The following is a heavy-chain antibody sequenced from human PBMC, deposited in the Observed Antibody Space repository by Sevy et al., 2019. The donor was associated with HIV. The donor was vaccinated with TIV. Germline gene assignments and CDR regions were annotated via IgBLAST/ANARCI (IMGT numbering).Heavy chain of an antibody. CDR1: GFTFSSYA. CDR3: AKRLAVPGPYFDH. Sequence: GGSLRLSCAASGFTFSSYAMSWVRQAPGKWLEWVSAISGSGGNTYYADSVKGRFTISRDNSKNTLYLQMNSLRAEDTAVYYCAKRLAVPGPYFDHWGQGTLVTVSS. D-gene: IGHD6-19*01. CDR2: ISGSGGNT. J-gene: IGHJ4*02. V-gene: IGHV3-23*01.